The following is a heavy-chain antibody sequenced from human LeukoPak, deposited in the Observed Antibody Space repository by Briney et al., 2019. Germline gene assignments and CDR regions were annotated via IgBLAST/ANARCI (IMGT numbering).Heavy chain of an antibody. CDR3: TRVRNAAAIVVVSDAFDI. J-gene: IGHJ3*02. V-gene: IGHV4-34*01. CDR2: INHSGST. Sequence: WETLSLTCAAYGGSFSGYYLSWIRQPPGKGLEWIGEINHSGSTNYKPSLNRRVTISVDTSKNPFSLKLSSVTAADTAVYYCTRVRNAAAIVVVSDAFDIWGQGTMVTVSS. D-gene: IGHD3-22*01. CDR1: GGSFSGYY.